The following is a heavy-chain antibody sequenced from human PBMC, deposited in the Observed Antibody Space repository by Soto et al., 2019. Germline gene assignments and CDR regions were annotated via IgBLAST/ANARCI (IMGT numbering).Heavy chain of an antibody. Sequence: GESLKISCKGSGYSFSTNWIGWARQMPGKGLEWMGIIYPADSDTRYSPSFQGQVTISADKSISTAYLQWSSLKASDTAMYYCARAYGARFDIWGRGTMVTVSS. V-gene: IGHV5-51*01. CDR1: GYSFSTNW. CDR3: ARAYGARFDI. CDR2: IYPADSDT. D-gene: IGHD4-17*01. J-gene: IGHJ3*02.